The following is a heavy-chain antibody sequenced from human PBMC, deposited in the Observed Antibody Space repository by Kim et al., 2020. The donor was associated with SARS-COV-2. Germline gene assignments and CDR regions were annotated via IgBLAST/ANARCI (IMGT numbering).Heavy chain of an antibody. CDR3: VRDMVGHRSSYFNGMDV. J-gene: IGHJ6*02. V-gene: IGHV3-9*01. D-gene: IGHD1-26*01. Sequence: GGSLRLSCAASGFTFDDYAMDWVRQVPGKGLEWVSGISWNSGRIGYADSVKGRFTISRDNARNSLYLQMNSLRVEDTALYYCVRDMVGHRSSYFNGMDVWGLGTTVTVSS. CDR2: ISWNSGRI. CDR1: GFTFDDYA.